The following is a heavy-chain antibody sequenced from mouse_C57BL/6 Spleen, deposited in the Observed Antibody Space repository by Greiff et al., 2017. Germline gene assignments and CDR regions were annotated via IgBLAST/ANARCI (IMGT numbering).Heavy chain of an antibody. CDR1: GYTFTDYY. D-gene: IGHD1-1*01. CDR3: ASNTTVDY. J-gene: IGHJ2*01. V-gene: IGHV1-26*01. Sequence: EVQLQQSGPELVKPGASVKISCKASGYTFTDYYMNWVKQSHGKSLEWIGDINPNNGGTSYNQKFKGKATLTVDKSSSTAYLELRSLTSEDSAVYYCASNTTVDYWGQVTTLAVSS. CDR2: INPNNGGT.